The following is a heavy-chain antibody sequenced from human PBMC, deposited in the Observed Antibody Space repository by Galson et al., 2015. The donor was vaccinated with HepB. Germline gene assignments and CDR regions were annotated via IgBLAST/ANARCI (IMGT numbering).Heavy chain of an antibody. CDR3: ARWGPKSYCYESSGYYGNWYFDL. D-gene: IGHD3-22*01. CDR1: GFTFSRYG. Sequence: SLRLSCAASGFTFSRYGMHWVRQAPGKGLEWVAVIWDDGSNKYYADSVKGRFTISRDNSKNTLYLQMNSLRAEDTAVYYCARWGPKSYCYESSGYYGNWYFDLWGRGTLVTVSS. J-gene: IGHJ2*01. CDR2: IWDDGSNK. V-gene: IGHV3-33*01.